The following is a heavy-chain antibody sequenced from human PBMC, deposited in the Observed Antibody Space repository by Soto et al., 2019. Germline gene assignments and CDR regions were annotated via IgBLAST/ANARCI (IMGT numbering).Heavy chain of an antibody. CDR2: ISYDGSNK. CDR3: ARTIPWSGYYIDF. V-gene: IGHV3-30-3*01. D-gene: IGHD3-3*01. Sequence: GGSLRLSCAASGFTFSSYAMHWVRQAPGKGLEWVAVISYDGSNKYYADSVKGRFTISRDNSKNTLYLQMNSLRAEDTAVYYCARTIPWSGYYIDFWGQGILVTVSS. CDR1: GFTFSSYA. J-gene: IGHJ4*02.